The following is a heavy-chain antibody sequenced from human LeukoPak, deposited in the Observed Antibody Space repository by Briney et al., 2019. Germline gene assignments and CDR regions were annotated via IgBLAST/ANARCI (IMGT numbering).Heavy chain of an antibody. Sequence: GGSLRLSCAASGFTFSGYDMNWVRQAPGKGLEWVSSISGSSSYIYYADSMKGRFTISRDNAKNSLYLQMNSLRAEDTAVYYCARDHEEYCSGGSCSRFDYWGQGTLVTVSS. CDR3: ARDHEEYCSGGSCSRFDY. D-gene: IGHD2-15*01. V-gene: IGHV3-21*01. CDR2: ISGSSSYI. J-gene: IGHJ4*02. CDR1: GFTFSGYD.